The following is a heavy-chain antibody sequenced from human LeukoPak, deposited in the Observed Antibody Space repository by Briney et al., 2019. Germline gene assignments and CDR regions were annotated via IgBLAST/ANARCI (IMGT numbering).Heavy chain of an antibody. D-gene: IGHD3-22*01. J-gene: IGHJ4*02. V-gene: IGHV1-69*13. CDR2: IIPIFGTA. CDR1: GGTFSSYA. Sequence: ASVKVSCKASGGTFSSYAISWVRQAPGHGLEWMGGIIPIFGTANYAQKFQGRVTITADESTSTAYMELSSLRSEDTAVYYCARDGSSGYTNFDYWGQGTLVTVSS. CDR3: ARDGSSGYTNFDY.